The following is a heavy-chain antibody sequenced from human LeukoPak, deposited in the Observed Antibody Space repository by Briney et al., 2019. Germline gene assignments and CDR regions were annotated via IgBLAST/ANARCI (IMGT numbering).Heavy chain of an antibody. Sequence: GGSLRLSCAASGFTFTNDFMTWVRQAPGKGLEWVANMKVDGTDIHYVDSVKGRFTISRDNSKNTLYLQMNSLRAEDTAVYYCAKDWVIATFDYWGQGTLVTVSS. V-gene: IGHV3-7*01. CDR3: AKDWVIATFDY. CDR2: MKVDGTDI. D-gene: IGHD2-21*01. CDR1: GFTFTNDF. J-gene: IGHJ4*02.